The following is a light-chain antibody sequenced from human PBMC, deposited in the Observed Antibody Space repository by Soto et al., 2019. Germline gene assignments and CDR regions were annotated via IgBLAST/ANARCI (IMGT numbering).Light chain of an antibody. Sequence: EIVLTQSPGTLSLSPGEGATLACRTSQSVTGTNLAWYQQRAGQAPRLLIYDAVRRATGIPDRFSGSGSGTDFTLTISRLEPEDFAVYYGHQYGSSLGTFGQGTKVDIK. CDR2: DAV. J-gene: IGKJ2*01. CDR3: HQYGSSLGT. CDR1: QSVTGTN. V-gene: IGKV3-20*01.